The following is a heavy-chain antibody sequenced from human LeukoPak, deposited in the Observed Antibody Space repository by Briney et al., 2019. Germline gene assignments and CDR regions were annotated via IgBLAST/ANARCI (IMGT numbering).Heavy chain of an antibody. J-gene: IGHJ4*02. D-gene: IGHD4-17*01. CDR3: ARATVTTESDY. Sequence: GGSLRLSCAASGFTFSSYWMSWVRQAPGKGLEWVANIKEDGSEKKYVDSVKGRFTISRDNAKNLLYLQMNSLRAEDTAVYYCARATVTTESDYWGQGTLVTVSS. V-gene: IGHV3-7*01. CDR1: GFTFSSYW. CDR2: IKEDGSEK.